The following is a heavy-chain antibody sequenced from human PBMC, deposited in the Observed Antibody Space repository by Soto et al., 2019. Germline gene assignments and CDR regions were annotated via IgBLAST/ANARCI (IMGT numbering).Heavy chain of an antibody. V-gene: IGHV3-9*01. D-gene: IGHD6-13*01. Sequence: GGSLRLSCAASGFTFDDYAMHWVRQAPGKGLEWVSGISWNSGSIGYADSVKGRFTISRDNAKNSLYLQMNSLRAEDTALYYCAKSPSSQYSSSWYFDYWGQGTLVTVSS. J-gene: IGHJ4*02. CDR3: AKSPSSQYSSSWYFDY. CDR1: GFTFDDYA. CDR2: ISWNSGSI.